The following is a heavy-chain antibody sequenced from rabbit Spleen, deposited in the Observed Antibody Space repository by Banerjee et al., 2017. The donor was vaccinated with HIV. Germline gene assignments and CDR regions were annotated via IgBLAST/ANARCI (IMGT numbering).Heavy chain of an antibody. J-gene: IGHJ4*01. CDR2: IAGGSSGNT. Sequence: QQQLEESGGDLVRPEGSLTLTCKVSGFTISSGYYMCWVRQAPGKGLEWIACIAGGSSGNTFYASWAKGRFTISKTSSTTVTLQMTSLTAADTATYFCARSFYTYGYALYTYPTYLHLWGQGTLVTVS. V-gene: IGHV1S45*01. CDR3: ARSFYTYGYALYTYPTYLHL. D-gene: IGHD6-1*01. CDR1: GFTISSGYY.